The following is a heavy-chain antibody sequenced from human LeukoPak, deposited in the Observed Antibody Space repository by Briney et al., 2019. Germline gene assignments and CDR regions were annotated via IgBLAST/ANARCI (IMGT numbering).Heavy chain of an antibody. CDR1: GFTIGSYW. D-gene: IGHD2/OR15-2a*01. CDR3: ARAGYYGDDAFDL. J-gene: IGHJ3*01. CDR2: IRQDGSEK. Sequence: PGGSLRLSCAGSGFTIGSYWMSWVRQAPGKGLEWVANIRQDGSEKYYVDSVEGRLTISRDNAKNSLYLQMNSLRAEDTGIYYCARAGYYGDDAFDLWGQGTMVTVSS. V-gene: IGHV3-7*01.